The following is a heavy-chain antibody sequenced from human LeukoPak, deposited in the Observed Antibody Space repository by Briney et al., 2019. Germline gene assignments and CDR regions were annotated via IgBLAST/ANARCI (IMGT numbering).Heavy chain of an antibody. CDR2: IRSKAYGGTT. Sequence: GGSLRLSCTASGFTFGDYAMSWVRQAPGKGLEWVGFIRSKAYGGTTEYAASVKGRFTISRDDSKSIAYLQMNSLKTEDTAVYYCTRVGGCSSTSCLDYYYYYYMDVWGKETTVTVSS. V-gene: IGHV3-49*04. D-gene: IGHD2-2*01. CDR1: GFTFGDYA. CDR3: TRVGGCSSTSCLDYYYYYYMDV. J-gene: IGHJ6*03.